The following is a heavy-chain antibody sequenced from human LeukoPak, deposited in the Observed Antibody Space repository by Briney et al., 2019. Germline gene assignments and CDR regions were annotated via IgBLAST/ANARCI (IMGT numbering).Heavy chain of an antibody. CDR2: INHSGST. CDR1: GGSFSGYY. D-gene: IGHD5-18*01. V-gene: IGHV4-34*01. CDR3: AREGYSYGYRL. Sequence: SETLSLTCAVYGGSFSGYYWSWIRQPPGKGLEWIGEINHSGSTNYNPSLKSRVTISVDTSKNQFSLKLSSVTAADTAVYYCAREGYSYGYRLWGRGTLVTVSS. J-gene: IGHJ4*02.